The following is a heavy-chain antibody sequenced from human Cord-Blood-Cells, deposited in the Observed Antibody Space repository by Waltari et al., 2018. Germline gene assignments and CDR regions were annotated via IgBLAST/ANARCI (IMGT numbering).Heavy chain of an antibody. CDR1: GYTFTGYY. J-gene: IGHJ6*03. CDR2: QNRKRCGT. Sequence: QVQLVQSGAGVKKPGAAVKVTCKASGYTFTGYYIHWVRKAPGQGLEWMGWQNRKRCGTNDPKKFQGRVTMTRDTYISTAYMELSRLRSDDTAVYYCARAYYYGSVSYYYYYMDVWGKGTTVTVSS. D-gene: IGHD3-10*01. V-gene: IGHV1-2*02. CDR3: ARAYYYGSVSYYYYYMDV.